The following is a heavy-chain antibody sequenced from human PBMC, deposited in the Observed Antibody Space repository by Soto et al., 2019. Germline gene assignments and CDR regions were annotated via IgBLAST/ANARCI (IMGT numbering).Heavy chain of an antibody. CDR1: GYSFSTYW. Sequence: GAEVKKPGESLKISCKGSGYSFSTYWIAWVRQMPGKGLEWMGIIFPADSETRYSPSFQGQVTISADKSISTAYLQWSSLKTSDTAIYYCARQGAGSYWGQGTLVTVSS. CDR2: IFPADSET. V-gene: IGHV5-51*01. CDR3: ARQGAGSY. D-gene: IGHD2-15*01. J-gene: IGHJ4*02.